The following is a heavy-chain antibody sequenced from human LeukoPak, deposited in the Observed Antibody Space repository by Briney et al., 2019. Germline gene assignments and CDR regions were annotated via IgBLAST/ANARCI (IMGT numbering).Heavy chain of an antibody. D-gene: IGHD3-16*01. CDR2: IRYDGSNK. CDR1: GFTFSSYW. V-gene: IGHV3-30*02. Sequence: GGSLRLSCAASGFTFSSYWMHWVRQAPGKGLEWVAFIRYDGSNKYYADSVKGRFTISRDNSKNTLYLQMNSLRAEDTAVYYCAKANYDYVWGFDPWGQGTLVTVSS. J-gene: IGHJ5*02. CDR3: AKANYDYVWGFDP.